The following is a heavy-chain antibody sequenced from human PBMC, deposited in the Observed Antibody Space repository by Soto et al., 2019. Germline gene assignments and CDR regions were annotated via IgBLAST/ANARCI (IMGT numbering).Heavy chain of an antibody. CDR3: ARARFCTSTSCYHYFDF. D-gene: IGHD2-2*01. J-gene: IGHJ4*02. CDR2: IYNNGRT. V-gene: IGHV4-59*01. CDR1: GGSISSSS. Sequence: LSLTCTVSGGSISSSSWSWIRQPPGRGLEWIGYIYNNGRTDYNPSLKSRVTISVDTSKNHFSLKLSSVTPADTAVYYCARARFCTSTSCYHYFDFWGQGTLVTVSS.